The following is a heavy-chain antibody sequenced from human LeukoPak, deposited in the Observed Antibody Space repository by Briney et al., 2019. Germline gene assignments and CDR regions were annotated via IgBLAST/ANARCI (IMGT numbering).Heavy chain of an antibody. Sequence: GRSLRFSCAASGFTFSNAWMSWVRQAPGKGLEWVGRIKSKTDGGTTDYAAPVKGRFTISRDDSKNTLYLQMNSLKTEDTAVYYCTTHSSGYKSNPDYWGQGTLVTVSS. J-gene: IGHJ4*02. D-gene: IGHD3-22*01. CDR2: IKSKTDGGTT. CDR1: GFTFSNAW. V-gene: IGHV3-15*01. CDR3: TTHSSGYKSNPDY.